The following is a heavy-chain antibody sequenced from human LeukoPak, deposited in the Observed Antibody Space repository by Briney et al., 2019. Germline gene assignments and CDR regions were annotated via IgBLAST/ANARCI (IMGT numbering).Heavy chain of an antibody. D-gene: IGHD2-15*01. CDR3: AKGNTGSAYSAVDH. CDR1: GFTFGSYA. J-gene: IGHJ4*02. CDR2: VSGSDDAT. Sequence: GGSLRLSCATSGFTFGSYALSWVRQAPGKGLEWVSTVSGSDDATYYADSVKGRFAISRDDSKNTLHLQMDSLRAEDTALYYCAKGNTGSAYSAVDHWGQGTLVAVPS. V-gene: IGHV3-23*01.